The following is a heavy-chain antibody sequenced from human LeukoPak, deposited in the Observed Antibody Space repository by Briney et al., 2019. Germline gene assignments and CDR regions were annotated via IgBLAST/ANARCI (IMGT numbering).Heavy chain of an antibody. Sequence: ASVKVSCKASGYTFTGYYMHWVRQAPGRGLEWMGWISAYNGNTNYAQKFQGRVTMTRGTSISTAYMELSRLRSDDTAVYYCARDLAISGVTPRRGSSGWWDYWGQGTLVTVSS. V-gene: IGHV1-2*02. CDR1: GYTFTGYY. D-gene: IGHD6-19*01. CDR3: ARDLAISGVTPRRGSSGWWDY. CDR2: ISAYNGNT. J-gene: IGHJ4*02.